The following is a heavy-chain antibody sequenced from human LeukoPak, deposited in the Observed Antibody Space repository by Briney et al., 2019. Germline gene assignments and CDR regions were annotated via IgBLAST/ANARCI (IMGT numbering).Heavy chain of an antibody. CDR1: GFIFNNYG. Sequence: PGGSLRLSCAASGFIFNNYGMHWVRQAPGKGLEWVAVISYDGSNKNYADSVKGLFTISRDSSKNTVYLQMNSLRVEDTAVYYCAKDWAPYCGGDCYFNYWGQGTLVTVSS. V-gene: IGHV3-30*18. CDR3: AKDWAPYCGGDCYFNY. D-gene: IGHD2-21*02. CDR2: ISYDGSNK. J-gene: IGHJ4*02.